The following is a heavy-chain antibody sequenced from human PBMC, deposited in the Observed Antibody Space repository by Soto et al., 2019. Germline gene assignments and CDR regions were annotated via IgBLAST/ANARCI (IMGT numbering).Heavy chain of an antibody. CDR1: GGSISSVGYY. CDR3: ARAGQAYDSSGYYLYYFDY. V-gene: IGHV4-31*03. CDR2: IYYSGST. D-gene: IGHD3-22*01. J-gene: IGHJ4*02. Sequence: LSLTFTVSGGSISSVGYYWSWIRQHPVKGLEWIGYIYYSGSTYYNPSLKSRVTISVDTSKNQFSLKLSSVTAADTAVYYCARAGQAYDSSGYYLYYFDYWGQGTLVTVSS.